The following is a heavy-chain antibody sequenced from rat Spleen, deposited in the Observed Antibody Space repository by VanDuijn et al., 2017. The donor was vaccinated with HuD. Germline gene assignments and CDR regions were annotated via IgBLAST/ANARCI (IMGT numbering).Heavy chain of an antibody. D-gene: IGHD1-12*03. V-gene: IGHV5-46*01. CDR2: ISTSGGST. CDR3: ARRRYDGYYHEVMDA. Sequence: EVQLVESGGGLVQPGRSLKLSCAASGFTFSSFPMAWVRQAPTKGLEWVATISTSGGSTYYRDSVKGRFTNSRDNAKSTLYLQMDSLRSEDTATYYCARRRYDGYYHEVMDAWGQGASVTVSS. J-gene: IGHJ4*01. CDR1: GFTFSSFP.